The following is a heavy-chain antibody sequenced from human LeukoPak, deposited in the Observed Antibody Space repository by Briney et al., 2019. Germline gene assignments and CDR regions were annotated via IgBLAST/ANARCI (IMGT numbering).Heavy chain of an antibody. V-gene: IGHV3-33*01. CDR1: GFLFSSYV. D-gene: IGHD1-1*01. J-gene: IGHJ4*02. CDR2: ISHDETYK. CDR3: ARDVWSNGNKYFDY. Sequence: HPGTSLRLSCAGSGFLFSSYVMHWVRQAPGKGLEWVAAISHDETYKYYADSLRGRVTISRDNSKNTLYLQMHSLRADDTAIYYCARDVWSNGNKYFDYWGQGTLVTVSS.